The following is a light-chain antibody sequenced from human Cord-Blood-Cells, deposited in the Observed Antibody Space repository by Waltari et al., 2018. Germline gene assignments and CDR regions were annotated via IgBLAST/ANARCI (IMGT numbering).Light chain of an antibody. CDR1: QDISNY. V-gene: IGKV1-33*01. CDR3: QQYDNLPPRVT. J-gene: IGKJ3*01. Sequence: DIQMTQSPSSLSASVGDRVTITCQASQDISNYLNWYQQKPGKAPKLLIYDASNLETRVPSRFSGSGSGTDFTVTISSVQPEDIATYYCQQYDNLPPRVTFGPGTKVDIK. CDR2: DAS.